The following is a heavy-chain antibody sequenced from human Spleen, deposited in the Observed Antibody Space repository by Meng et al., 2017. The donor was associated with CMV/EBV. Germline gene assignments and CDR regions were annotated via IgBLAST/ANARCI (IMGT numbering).Heavy chain of an antibody. CDR1: GFTFSDYG. Sequence: SGFTFSDYGMHWVRQAPGKGLEWVAVISYDGSHKQYADTVKGRFTISRDTSKNTLFLQLNGLRAEDTAFYYCVQGGYSLRWHSGLAYWGQGTLVTVSS. CDR2: ISYDGSHK. D-gene: IGHD5-12*01. CDR3: VQGGYSLRWHSGLAY. V-gene: IGHV3-30*03. J-gene: IGHJ4*02.